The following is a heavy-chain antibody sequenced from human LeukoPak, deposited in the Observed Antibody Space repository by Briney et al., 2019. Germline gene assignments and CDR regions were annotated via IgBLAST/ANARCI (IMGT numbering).Heavy chain of an antibody. J-gene: IGHJ4*02. Sequence: SETLSLTCTVSGGSISSYYWSWIRQPPGKGLEWIGYIHYSGTTSYNRSLETRVTISIDTSRNQFSLRLSSVTAADTAVHYCARGSRGAGPDFDYWGQGTLVTVSS. CDR3: ARGSRGAGPDFDY. D-gene: IGHD6-19*01. CDR2: IHYSGTT. V-gene: IGHV4-59*01. CDR1: GGSISSYY.